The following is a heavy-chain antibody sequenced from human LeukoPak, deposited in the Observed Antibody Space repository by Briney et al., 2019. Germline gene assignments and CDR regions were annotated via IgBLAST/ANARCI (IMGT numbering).Heavy chain of an antibody. CDR3: ARGYTPYYFDY. CDR1: GGSISSYY. V-gene: IGHV4-59*01. CDR2: IYYSGST. D-gene: IGHD1-14*01. Sequence: SETLSLTCTVSGGSISSYYWSWIRQPPGKGLEWIGYIYYSGSTNYNPSLKSRVTILVDTSKNQFSLKLSSVTAADTAVYYCARGYTPYYFDYWGQGTLVTVSS. J-gene: IGHJ4*02.